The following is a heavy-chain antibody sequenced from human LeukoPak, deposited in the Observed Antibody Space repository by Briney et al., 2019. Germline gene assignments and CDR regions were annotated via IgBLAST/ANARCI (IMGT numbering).Heavy chain of an antibody. V-gene: IGHV5-51*01. Sequence: GESLKISGQGPGYRFSSHWIGWVRQMPGKGLEWVGIIYPGDSDTRYSPSFQGQVTISADKSISTAYLQWSSLTASDTAMYYCARHKGVVAACLFDYLGRAGLVTVSS. CDR2: IYPGDSDT. D-gene: IGHD6-13*01. CDR1: GYRFSSHW. J-gene: IGHJ4*02. CDR3: ARHKGVVAACLFDY.